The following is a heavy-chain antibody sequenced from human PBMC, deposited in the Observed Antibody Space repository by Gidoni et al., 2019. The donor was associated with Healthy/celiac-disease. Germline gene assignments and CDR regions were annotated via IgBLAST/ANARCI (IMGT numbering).Heavy chain of an antibody. Sequence: QVQLVESGGGVVQPGRSLRLSCAASGFTFSSHGLPWVRQAPGKGLAWVAVIWYDGSNKYYADSVKGRFTISRDNSKNTLYLQMNSLRAEDTAVYYCARDLYDFWSGYSTRGDYYYGMDVWGQGTTVTVSS. CDR1: GFTFSSHG. D-gene: IGHD3-3*01. V-gene: IGHV3-33*01. CDR3: ARDLYDFWSGYSTRGDYYYGMDV. CDR2: IWYDGSNK. J-gene: IGHJ6*02.